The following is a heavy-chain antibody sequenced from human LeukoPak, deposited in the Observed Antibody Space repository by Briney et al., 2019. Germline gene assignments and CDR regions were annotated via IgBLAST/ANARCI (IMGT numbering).Heavy chain of an antibody. CDR3: ARDTGNSSGGFDY. V-gene: IGHV3-53*05. J-gene: IGHJ4*02. D-gene: IGHD2/OR15-2a*01. CDR2: IYSGGST. Sequence: PGGSLRLSCAASGFTFSSNYMSWVRQAPGKGLEWVSVIYSGGSTYYADSVKGRFTISRDNSKNTLYLQMSSLRPEDTAVYTCARDTGNSSGGFDYWGLGTLVTVSS. CDR1: GFTFSSNY.